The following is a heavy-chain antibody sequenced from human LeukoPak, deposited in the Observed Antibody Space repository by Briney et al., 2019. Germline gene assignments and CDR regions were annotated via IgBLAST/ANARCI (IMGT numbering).Heavy chain of an antibody. CDR3: ARDYTYYYDSSGYRNAFDI. V-gene: IGHV3-48*02. CDR2: ISSSSSTI. D-gene: IGHD3-22*01. CDR1: GFTFSTYA. J-gene: IGHJ3*02. Sequence: GGSLRLSCAASGFTFSTYAMHWVRQAPGKGLEWVSHISSSSSTIFYADSVKGRFTISRDNAKNSLYLQMNSLRDEDTAVYYCARDYTYYYDSSGYRNAFDIWGQGTMVTVSS.